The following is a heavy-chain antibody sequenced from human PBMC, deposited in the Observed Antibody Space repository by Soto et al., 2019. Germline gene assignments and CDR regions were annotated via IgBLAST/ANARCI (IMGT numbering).Heavy chain of an antibody. D-gene: IGHD2-2*01. CDR3: FRGFCSSTSCWGNYYYYYMDV. V-gene: IGHV1-46*03. CDR1: GYTFTSYY. Sequence: ASVKVPCKASGYTFTSYYMHWVRQAPGQGLEWMGIINPSGGSTSYAQKLQGRVTMTRDTSTSTVYMELSSLRSEDTAVYYFFRGFCSSTSCWGNYYYYYMDVWGKGTTVTVSS. J-gene: IGHJ6*03. CDR2: INPSGGST.